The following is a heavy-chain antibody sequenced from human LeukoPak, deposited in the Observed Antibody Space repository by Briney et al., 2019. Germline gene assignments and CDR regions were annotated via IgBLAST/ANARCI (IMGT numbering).Heavy chain of an antibody. D-gene: IGHD2-21*01. CDR3: AREGCDLNALDI. V-gene: IGHV3-11*04. CDR1: GFTFSNYY. CDR2: ISSRSSNK. Sequence: GGSLRLSCAASGFTFSNYYMSWIRPAPGKGLVWVSYISSRSSNKEYADSVKGRFTISRDNYKNSLYLQMDSLRAEDSAIYYCAREGCDLNALDIWGQGTVVTVSP. J-gene: IGHJ3*02.